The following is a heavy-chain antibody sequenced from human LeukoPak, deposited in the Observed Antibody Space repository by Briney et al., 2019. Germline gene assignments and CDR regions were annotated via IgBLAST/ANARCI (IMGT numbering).Heavy chain of an antibody. D-gene: IGHD3-22*01. CDR3: ARRGDYDSSGYNY. J-gene: IGHJ4*02. CDR2: INHSGST. V-gene: IGHV4-34*01. CDR1: GGSFSGYY. Sequence: PSETLSLTCPVYGGSFSGYYWSWIRQPPGKGLGWIGEINHSGSTNYNPYLKSRVTISVDTSKNQLSLKLSSVTAALTAVYYCARRGDYDSSGYNYWGQGTLVTVSS.